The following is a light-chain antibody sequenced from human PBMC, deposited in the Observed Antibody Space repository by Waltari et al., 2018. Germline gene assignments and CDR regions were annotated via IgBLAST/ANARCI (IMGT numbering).Light chain of an antibody. CDR3: QSYDTSRGVV. Sequence: QSVLTQPPSVSGAPGQRVTISCTGSWSNTGAGYDVHEYQQLPGKAPTLLVYVVNPRTPGVLDRFFGSKSGTAASLATPGLRPEDEADYCCQSYDTSRGVVFGGGTRLTVL. CDR2: VVN. V-gene: IGLV1-40*01. CDR1: WSNTGAGYD. J-gene: IGLJ2*01.